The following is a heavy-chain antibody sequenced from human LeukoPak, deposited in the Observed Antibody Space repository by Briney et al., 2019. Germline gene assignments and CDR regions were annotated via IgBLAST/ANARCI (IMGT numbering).Heavy chain of an antibody. J-gene: IGHJ5*02. V-gene: IGHV3-30*04. CDR2: ISYDGSNK. Sequence: GRSLRLSCAASGFTFSSYAMHWVRQAPGKGLEWVAVISYDGSNKHYADSVKGRFTISRDNSKNTLYLQMNSLRAEDTAVYYCASSGDVMVRGVISWFDPWGQGTLVTVSS. D-gene: IGHD3-10*01. CDR3: ASSGDVMVRGVISWFDP. CDR1: GFTFSSYA.